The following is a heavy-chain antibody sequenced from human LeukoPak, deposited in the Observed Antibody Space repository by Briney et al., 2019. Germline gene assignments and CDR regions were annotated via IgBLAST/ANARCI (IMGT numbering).Heavy chain of an antibody. D-gene: IGHD2-8*01. Sequence: SDTLSLTCTVSGYSLDRHYWSWIRQPAGRGLEWIGRIYVSGSTTHNPSLTGRLAMSVDATKNQFSLKLRSVTAADTAVYYCARFTYGGYSLDSWGQGTLVVVCS. J-gene: IGHJ4*02. V-gene: IGHV4-4*07. CDR2: IYVSGST. CDR1: GYSLDRHY. CDR3: ARFTYGGYSLDS.